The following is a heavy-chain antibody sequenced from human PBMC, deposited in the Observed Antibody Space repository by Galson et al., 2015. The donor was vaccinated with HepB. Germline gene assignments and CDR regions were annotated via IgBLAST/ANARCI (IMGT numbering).Heavy chain of an antibody. V-gene: IGHV3-49*03. CDR2: IRSKAYGGTT. CDR1: GFTFGDYA. J-gene: IGHJ4*02. CDR3: TRGIAVTSEWEPPYYFDY. D-gene: IGHD1-26*01. Sequence: SLRLSCAASGFTFGDYAMSWFRQAPGKGLEWVGFIRSKAYGGTTEYAASVKGRFTISRDDSKSIAYLQMNSLKTVDTAVYYCTRGIAVTSEWEPPYYFDYWGQGTLVTVSS.